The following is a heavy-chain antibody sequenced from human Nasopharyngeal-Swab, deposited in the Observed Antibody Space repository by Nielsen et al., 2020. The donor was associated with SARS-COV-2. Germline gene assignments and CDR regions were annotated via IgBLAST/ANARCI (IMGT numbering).Heavy chain of an antibody. V-gene: IGHV4-59*08. D-gene: IGHD2-2*02. Sequence: SETLSLTCTVSGGSISSYFWGWIRQPPGRGLEWLGYVYYTGDTNYHPSLKSRVTMSLDKSKNQFSMKLSSVTAADTAVYYCARQALGYCSSTSCYTAFDYWGQGTLVTVSS. CDR3: ARQALGYCSSTSCYTAFDY. CDR1: GGSISSYF. CDR2: VYYTGDT. J-gene: IGHJ4*02.